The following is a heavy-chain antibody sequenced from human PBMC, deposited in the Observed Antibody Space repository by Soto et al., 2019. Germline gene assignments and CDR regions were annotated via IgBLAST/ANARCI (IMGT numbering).Heavy chain of an antibody. Sequence: QVQLVESGGGVVQPGRSLRLSCAASGFTFSSYAMHWVRQAPGKGLEWVAVISYDGSNKYYADSVKGRFTISRDNSKNTLDLQMNSLRAEDTAVYYCARAGIQLWSDYWGQGTLVTVSS. D-gene: IGHD5-18*01. CDR2: ISYDGSNK. CDR1: GFTFSSYA. CDR3: ARAGIQLWSDY. V-gene: IGHV3-30-3*01. J-gene: IGHJ4*02.